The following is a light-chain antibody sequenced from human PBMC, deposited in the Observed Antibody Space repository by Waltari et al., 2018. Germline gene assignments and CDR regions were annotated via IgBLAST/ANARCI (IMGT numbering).Light chain of an antibody. V-gene: IGKV1-33*01. J-gene: IGKJ4*01. CDR3: QQYENLPPALA. CDR2: DAS. CDR1: QDISNY. Sequence: DIQMTQSPSPLSASVGDRVTITCQASQDISNYLNWYQQKPGKAPKLLIYDASTLETGVPSRFSGSGSGTDFTLTIRNLQPEDFAMYYCQQYENLPPALAFGGGTKVEIE.